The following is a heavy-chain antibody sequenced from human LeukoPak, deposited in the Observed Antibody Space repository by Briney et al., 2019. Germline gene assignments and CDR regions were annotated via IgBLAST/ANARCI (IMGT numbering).Heavy chain of an antibody. J-gene: IGHJ5*01. CDR3: VRAQGTSRWSDWFDS. CDR2: IFYDGSTT. V-gene: IGHV3-30*04. Sequence: GGSLRLSCAASGFTFSSCTMHWVRQAPGRGPEWVGLIFYDGSTTKFADSVKGRFTISRDNSKSTLFLQMNSLRPEDTAMYYCVRAQGTSRWSDWFDSWGQGTLVTVSS. CDR1: GFTFSSCT. D-gene: IGHD6-13*01.